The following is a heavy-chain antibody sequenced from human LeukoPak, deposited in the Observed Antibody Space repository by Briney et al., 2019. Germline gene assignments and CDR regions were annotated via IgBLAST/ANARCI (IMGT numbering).Heavy chain of an antibody. Sequence: SETLSLTCTVSGGSISSGDYYWSWIRQPPWKGLEWNGYIYYSGSTNYNPSLKSRVTISVDTSKNQFSLKLSSVTAADTAVFYCARGGPYDSSGYYYYFDYWGQGTLVTVSS. CDR2: IYYSGST. D-gene: IGHD3-22*01. V-gene: IGHV4-30-4*01. J-gene: IGHJ4*02. CDR1: GGSISSGDYY. CDR3: ARGGPYDSSGYYYYFDY.